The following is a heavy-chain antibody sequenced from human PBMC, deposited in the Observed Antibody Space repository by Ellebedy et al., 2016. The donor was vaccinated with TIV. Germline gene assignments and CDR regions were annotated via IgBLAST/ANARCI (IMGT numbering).Heavy chain of an antibody. V-gene: IGHV3-30-3*01. CDR3: AKDRYSGSGSYTWGVFDY. J-gene: IGHJ4*02. Sequence: GESLKISCAVSGFAFSSYVMHWVRQAPGKGLEWVAVISYDGSNKYYADSVKGRFTISRDNSKHTLYLQMNSLKADDTAIYYCAKDRYSGSGSYTWGVFDYWGQGTLVTVSS. CDR2: ISYDGSNK. D-gene: IGHD3-10*01. CDR1: GFAFSSYV.